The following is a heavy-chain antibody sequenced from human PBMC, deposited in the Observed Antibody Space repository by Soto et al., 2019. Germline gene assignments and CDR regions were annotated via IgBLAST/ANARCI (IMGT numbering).Heavy chain of an antibody. CDR3: ARSGLPLIEILDY. CDR2: INPRGETR. D-gene: IGHD1-1*01. V-gene: IGHV3-11*01. CDR1: GFTFSDYY. J-gene: IGHJ4*01. Sequence: LRLSCAASGFTFSDYYMNWIRQAPGQGLEWLSFINPRGETRYIADSIRGRFTFSRDNARRSLYVQMNSLRAEDTAVYYCARSGLPLIEILDYWGHGTLVTVSS.